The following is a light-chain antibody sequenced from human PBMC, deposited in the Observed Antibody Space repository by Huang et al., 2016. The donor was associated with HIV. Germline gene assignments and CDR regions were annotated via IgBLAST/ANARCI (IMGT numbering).Light chain of an antibody. CDR2: KVS. J-gene: IGKJ2*01. CDR3: VQATQFPYT. CDR1: QSLVHSDGNTY. Sequence: DIVMTQTPLSSPVTFGQSPSISCRSSQSLVHSDGNTYLNWLQQRPGQPPRLLMYKVSNRLSVVPDRFSGSGAGTDFTLKISRVEAEDVGVYYCVQATQFPYTFGQGTKLEIK. V-gene: IGKV2-24*01.